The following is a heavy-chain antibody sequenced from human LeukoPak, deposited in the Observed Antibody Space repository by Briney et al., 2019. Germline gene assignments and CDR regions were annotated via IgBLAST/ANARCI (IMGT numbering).Heavy chain of an antibody. V-gene: IGHV5-51*01. CDR1: GYSFTSYW. J-gene: IGHJ3*02. CDR3: ASNDYYDSSGYYYAGAFDI. Sequence: GESLKISCKGSGYSFTSYWIGWVRQMPRKGLEWMGIIYPGDSDTRYSPSFQGQVTISADKSISTAYLQWSSLKASDTAMYYCASNDYYDSSGYYYAGAFDIWGQGTMVTVSS. CDR2: IYPGDSDT. D-gene: IGHD3-22*01.